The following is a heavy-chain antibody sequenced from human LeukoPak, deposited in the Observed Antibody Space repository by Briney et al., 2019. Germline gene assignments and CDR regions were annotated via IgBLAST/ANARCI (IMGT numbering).Heavy chain of an antibody. D-gene: IGHD7-27*01. Sequence: GGSLRLSCTASGFTFSTFAMGWVRQAPGKGLQWVSGISGSGDTTYYAGSGKGWFAISRDNSENTLYLQMNRLRDEDTAVYHCAKDFLGTVPDVFDIWGQGTMVTVSS. CDR3: AKDFLGTVPDVFDI. J-gene: IGHJ3*02. CDR2: ISGSGDTT. V-gene: IGHV3-23*01. CDR1: GFTFSTFA.